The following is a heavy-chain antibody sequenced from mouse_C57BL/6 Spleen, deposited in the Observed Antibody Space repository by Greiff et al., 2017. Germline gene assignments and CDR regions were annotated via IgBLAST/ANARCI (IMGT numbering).Heavy chain of an antibody. CDR2: INPNNGGT. D-gene: IGHD1-1*01. Sequence: EVQLQQSGPELVKPGASVKISCKASGYTFTDYYMNWVKQSHGKSLEWIGDINPNNGGTSYNQKFKGKATLTVDKSSSTAYMELRSLTSEDSAVYYCARRRITTVVATGDYFDYWGQGTTLTVSS. V-gene: IGHV1-26*01. J-gene: IGHJ2*01. CDR3: ARRRITTVVATGDYFDY. CDR1: GYTFTDYY.